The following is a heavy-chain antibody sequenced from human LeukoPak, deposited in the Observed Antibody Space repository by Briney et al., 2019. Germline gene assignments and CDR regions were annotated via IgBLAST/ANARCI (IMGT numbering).Heavy chain of an antibody. Sequence: ASVKVSCKASGYTFTSYAMHWVRQATGQGLEWMGWMNPNSGNTGYAQKFQGRVTMTRNTSISTAYMELSSLRSEDTAVYYCARGLTYYDFWSGYWGAETYYYYGMDVWGQGTTVTVSS. CDR2: MNPNSGNT. CDR1: GYTFTSYA. J-gene: IGHJ6*02. V-gene: IGHV1-8*02. CDR3: ARGLTYYDFWSGYWGAETYYYYGMDV. D-gene: IGHD3-3*01.